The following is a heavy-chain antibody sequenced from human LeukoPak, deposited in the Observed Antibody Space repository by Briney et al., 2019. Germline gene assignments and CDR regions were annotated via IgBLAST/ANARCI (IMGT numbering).Heavy chain of an antibody. Sequence: SVKVSCKASGGTFSSYTFSWVRQAPGQGLEWMGRIIPILGIANYAQKFQGRVTITADKSTSTAYMELSSLRSEDTAVYYCARDHIPEDIVVVVAATGFDPWGQGTLVTVSS. CDR2: IIPILGIA. V-gene: IGHV1-69*04. CDR1: GGTFSSYT. J-gene: IGHJ5*02. D-gene: IGHD2-15*01. CDR3: ARDHIPEDIVVVVAATGFDP.